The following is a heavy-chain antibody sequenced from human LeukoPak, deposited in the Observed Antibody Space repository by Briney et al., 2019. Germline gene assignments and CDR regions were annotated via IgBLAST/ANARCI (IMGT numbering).Heavy chain of an antibody. J-gene: IGHJ4*02. Sequence: ASVKVSCKASGYTFTSYGISWVRQAPGQGLEWMGWISAYNGNTNYAQKLQGRVTMTTDTSTSTAYMELRSLRSDDTAVYYCARDQAPYNWNKFDYWGQGTLVTVSS. CDR1: GYTFTSYG. CDR2: ISAYNGNT. CDR3: ARDQAPYNWNKFDY. D-gene: IGHD1-1*01. V-gene: IGHV1-18*01.